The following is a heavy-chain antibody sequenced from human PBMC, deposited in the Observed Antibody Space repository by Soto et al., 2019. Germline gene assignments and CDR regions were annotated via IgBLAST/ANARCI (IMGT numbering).Heavy chain of an antibody. J-gene: IGHJ4*02. CDR3: ARWNDFWIDNSRW. CDR2: IKQDGSAK. CDR1: GFTFSNYW. V-gene: IGHV3-7*01. Sequence: GGSLRLSCVGSGFTFSNYWMSWVRQAPGKGLEWMANIKQDGSAKYYVDSVKGRFTIFRDNANNSLFLQMNNLRAEDTAVYYCARWNDFWIDNSRWGGPGTLVTVSS. D-gene: IGHD3-3*01.